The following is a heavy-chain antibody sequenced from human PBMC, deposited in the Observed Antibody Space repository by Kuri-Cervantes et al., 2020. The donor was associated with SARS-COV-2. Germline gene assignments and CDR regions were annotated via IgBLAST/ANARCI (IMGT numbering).Heavy chain of an antibody. CDR2: IYYSGST. D-gene: IGHD3-3*01. CDR1: GGSISSYY. CDR3: ARDSSGYYYYGMDV. V-gene: IGHV4-59*01. J-gene: IGHJ6*02. Sequence: SETLSLTCTVSGGSISSYYWSWIRQPPGKGLEWIGYIYYSGSTNYNPSLKSRVTISVDTSKNQFSLKLGSVTAADTAVYYCARDSSGYYYYGMDVWGQGTTVTVSS.